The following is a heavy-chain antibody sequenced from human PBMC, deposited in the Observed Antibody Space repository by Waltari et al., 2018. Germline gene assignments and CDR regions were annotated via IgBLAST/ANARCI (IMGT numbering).Heavy chain of an antibody. CDR1: GCTFTDYS. J-gene: IGHJ4*02. CDR3: ARGGPAIFGVLITKRFDY. Sequence: QVQLVQSGAAVKKPGASVTVPCKASGCTFTDYSLHWVRQAPGQGLEWMGRINPNSGGTNYTQKFQGRVTMTRDTSISTAYMELSRLRSDDTAVYYCARGGPAIFGVLITKRFDYWGQGTLVTVSS. CDR2: INPNSGGT. V-gene: IGHV1-2*06. D-gene: IGHD3-3*01.